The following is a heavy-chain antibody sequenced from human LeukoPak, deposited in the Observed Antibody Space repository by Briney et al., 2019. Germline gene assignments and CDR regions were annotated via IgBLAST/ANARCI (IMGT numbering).Heavy chain of an antibody. CDR3: ARRSYYYGYDY. Sequence: SETLSLTCTVSGGSISSSSYYWGWIRQPPGKGLEWIGSIYYSGSTYYNPSLKSRVTISVDTSKNQFSLKLSSVTAADTAVYYCARRSYYYGYDYWGQGTLVTVSS. D-gene: IGHD3-10*01. J-gene: IGHJ4*02. V-gene: IGHV4-39*01. CDR2: IYYSGST. CDR1: GGSISSSSYY.